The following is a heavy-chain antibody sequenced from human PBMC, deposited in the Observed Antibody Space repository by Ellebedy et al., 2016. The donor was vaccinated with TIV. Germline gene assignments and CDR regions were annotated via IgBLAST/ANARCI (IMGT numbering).Heavy chain of an antibody. CDR2: ISGSGSST. Sequence: PGGSLRLSCEGSGFTFSDDAMTRVRQAPGKGLEWVSSISGSGSSTYYADSVKGRVTISRDNSKHTLYLQVNSLRADDTAVYYCAKEGDVSGIPLAYWGQGTLVTVSS. J-gene: IGHJ4*02. CDR1: GFTFSDDA. D-gene: IGHD3-10*01. CDR3: AKEGDVSGIPLAY. V-gene: IGHV3-23*01.